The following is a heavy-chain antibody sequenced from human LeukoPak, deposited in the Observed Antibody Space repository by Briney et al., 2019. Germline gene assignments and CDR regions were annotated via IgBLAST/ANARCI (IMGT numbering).Heavy chain of an antibody. D-gene: IGHD3-3*02. CDR3: AGAGRRVLGGTLYYFDY. CDR1: GYTFTSYG. V-gene: IGHV1-18*01. Sequence: ASVKVSCKATGYTFTSYGFYWVRQAPGQGLQWMGWISAYNGDTKYAQGLQGRLTLTTDTSTSTAFMELRSLRSDDTAVYYCAGAGRRVLGGTLYYFDYWGQGTLVTVSS. CDR2: ISAYNGDT. J-gene: IGHJ4*02.